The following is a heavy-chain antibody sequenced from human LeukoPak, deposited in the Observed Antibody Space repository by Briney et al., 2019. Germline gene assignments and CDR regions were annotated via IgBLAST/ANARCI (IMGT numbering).Heavy chain of an antibody. CDR2: ISGSGDTT. V-gene: IGHV3-23*01. CDR1: GFTFRSYA. D-gene: IGHD6-13*01. J-gene: IGHJ4*02. CDR3: AKDDSSSWATFDY. Sequence: PGGSLRLSCAASGFTFRSYAMSWVRQAPGKGLEWVSTISGSGDTTYSADSVKGRFTISRDNSKNTLYLQMNSLRAEDTAVYYCAKDDSSSWATFDYWGQGTLVTVSS.